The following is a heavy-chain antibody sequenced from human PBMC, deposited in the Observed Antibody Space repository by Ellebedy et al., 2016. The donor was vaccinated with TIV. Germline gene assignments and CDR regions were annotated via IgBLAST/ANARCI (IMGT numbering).Heavy chain of an antibody. CDR2: IYYSGSA. CDR1: GGSISSYY. D-gene: IGHD5-18*01. V-gene: IGHV4-59*01. Sequence: MPSETLSLTCTVSGGSISSYYWSWIRQPPGKGLEWIGYIYYSGSANYNPSLKSRVTISVDTSENQFSLKLSSVTAADTAVYYCARDLGYSYDKWVLAFDIWGQGTMVTVSS. CDR3: ARDLGYSYDKWVLAFDI. J-gene: IGHJ3*02.